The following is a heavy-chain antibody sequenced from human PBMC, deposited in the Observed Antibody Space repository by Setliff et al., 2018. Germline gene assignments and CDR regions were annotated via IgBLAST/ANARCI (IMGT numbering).Heavy chain of an antibody. D-gene: IGHD3-3*01. CDR3: ARCITIFGVVIPNAFDY. V-gene: IGHV2-70*12. CDR2: IDWDDDK. Sequence: GSGPTLVNPTQTLTLTCTFSGFSLSTSGVGVGWIRQPPGQALEWLARIDWDDDKYYSTSLKTRLTISKDTSKNQVVLTMTNMDPVDTATYYCARCITIFGVVIPNAFDYWGQGTLVTVSS. CDR1: GFSLSTSGVG. J-gene: IGHJ4*02.